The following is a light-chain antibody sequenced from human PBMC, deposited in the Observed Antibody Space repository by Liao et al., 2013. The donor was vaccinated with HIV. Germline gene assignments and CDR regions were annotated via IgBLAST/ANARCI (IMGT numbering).Light chain of an antibody. CDR3: HVWDTSALV. CDR1: YLEDKH. V-gene: IGLV3-1*01. CDR2: YDN. J-gene: IGLJ2*01. Sequence: SYELTQPPSVSVSPGQTATISCYGVYLEDKHVCWYQQRPGQAPVLVIHYDNDRPSGIPERFSGSNSGNTATLTIRETQALDEAVYFCHVWDTSALVFGGGTMLTVL.